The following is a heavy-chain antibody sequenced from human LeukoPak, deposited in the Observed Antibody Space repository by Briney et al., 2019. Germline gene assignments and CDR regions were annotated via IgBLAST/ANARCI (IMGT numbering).Heavy chain of an antibody. CDR1: GFTFSSYA. J-gene: IGHJ6*04. D-gene: IGHD5-18*01. Sequence: GGSLRLSCAASGFTFSSYAMSWVRQAPGKGLEWVSAISGSGGSTYYADSVKGRFTISRDNSKNTLYLQMNSLRAEDTAVYYCAKAKAMASDYYGMDVWGKGTTVTVSS. V-gene: IGHV3-23*01. CDR2: ISGSGGST. CDR3: AKAKAMASDYYGMDV.